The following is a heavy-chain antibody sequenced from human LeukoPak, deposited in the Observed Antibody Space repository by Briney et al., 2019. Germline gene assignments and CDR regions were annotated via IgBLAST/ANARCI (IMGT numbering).Heavy chain of an antibody. J-gene: IGHJ4*02. V-gene: IGHV3-9*01. Sequence: GGSLRLSCAASGFTFDDYAMHWVRQAPGKGLEWVSGISWNSGSIGYADSVKGRFTISRDNSKSTLYLQMNSLRAEDTAVYYCARGLLETPTSYFDYWGQGTLVTVSS. CDR1: GFTFDDYA. CDR3: ARGLLETPTSYFDY. CDR2: ISWNSGSI. D-gene: IGHD4-23*01.